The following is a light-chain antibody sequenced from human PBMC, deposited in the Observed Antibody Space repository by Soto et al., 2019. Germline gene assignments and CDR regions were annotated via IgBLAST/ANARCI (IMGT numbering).Light chain of an antibody. Sequence: QSALTQPASVSGSPGQSITISCTGTSSDVGGYNYVSWYQQHPGKAPKLMIYDVSNRPSGVSNRFSGSKSGNTDSLTISGLQAEDEADYYCSSYTSSSTPYVFGTGTKVPS. CDR3: SSYTSSSTPYV. CDR2: DVS. CDR1: SSDVGGYNY. J-gene: IGLJ1*01. V-gene: IGLV2-14*01.